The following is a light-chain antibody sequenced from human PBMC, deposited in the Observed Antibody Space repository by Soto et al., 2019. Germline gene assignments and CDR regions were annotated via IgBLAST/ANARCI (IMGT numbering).Light chain of an antibody. Sequence: IQLTQSPSSLSASVGDRVTITCRAGQDIGSALAWYQQRPGKAPKLLLYDASNLAAGVPSRFSGSGSGIDFILAITSLRPEYLATYDEQRFNGFPLTCGGGTKVQIK. V-gene: IGKV1-13*02. J-gene: IGKJ4*02. CDR1: QDIGSA. CDR2: DAS. CDR3: QRFNGFPLT.